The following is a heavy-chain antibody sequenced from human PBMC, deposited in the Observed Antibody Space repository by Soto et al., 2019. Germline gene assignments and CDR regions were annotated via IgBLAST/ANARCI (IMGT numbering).Heavy chain of an antibody. CDR2: IYYDGNT. CDR3: ARSSITPRLFLSPFAY. Sequence: SETLSLTCTVAGGSSTSSSHYWGWIRQPPGKGLECIGNIYYDGNTYYNPSLKSRVTISLDTSKNQFSLRLNSVTAADTAVYYCARSSITPRLFLSPFAYWVQGTLVTVSS. CDR1: GGSSTSSSHY. V-gene: IGHV4-39*01. D-gene: IGHD3-10*01. J-gene: IGHJ4*02.